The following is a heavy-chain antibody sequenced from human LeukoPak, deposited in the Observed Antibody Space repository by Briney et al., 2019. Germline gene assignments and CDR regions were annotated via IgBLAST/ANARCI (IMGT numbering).Heavy chain of an antibody. Sequence: PGGSLRLSCAASGFTFSSYSMNWVRQAPGKGLEWVSSISSSSSYIYYADSVKGRFTISRDNAKNSLYLQMNSLRAEDTAVYYCARVGSSSWPRIDYWGQGTLVTVSS. J-gene: IGHJ4*02. D-gene: IGHD6-13*01. CDR1: GFTFSSYS. V-gene: IGHV3-21*01. CDR2: ISSSSSYI. CDR3: ARVGSSSWPRIDY.